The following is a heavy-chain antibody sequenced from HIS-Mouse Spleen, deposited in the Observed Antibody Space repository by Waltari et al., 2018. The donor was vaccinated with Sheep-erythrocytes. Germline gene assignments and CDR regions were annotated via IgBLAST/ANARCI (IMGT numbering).Heavy chain of an antibody. V-gene: IGHV3-21*01. J-gene: IGHJ4*02. D-gene: IGHD1-26*01. CDR3: ARVASGATFDY. Sequence: MNWVRQAPGKGLEWVSSISSSSYIYYADSVKGRFTISRDNAKNSLYLQMNSLRAEDTAVYYCARVASGATFDYWGQGTLVTVSS. CDR2: ISSSSYI.